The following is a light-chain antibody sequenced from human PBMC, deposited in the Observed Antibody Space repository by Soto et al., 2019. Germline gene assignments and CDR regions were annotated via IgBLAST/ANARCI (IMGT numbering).Light chain of an antibody. V-gene: IGKV3-11*01. CDR2: DAS. Sequence: EIVLTQSPGTLSLSPGERATLSCRASQSVSNSLAWYRQKPGQAPRLLIYDASNRATGIPARFSGSGSETDFTLTISSLEPEDFAVYYCQQRASWVTFGQGTRLEIK. CDR1: QSVSNS. CDR3: QQRASWVT. J-gene: IGKJ5*01.